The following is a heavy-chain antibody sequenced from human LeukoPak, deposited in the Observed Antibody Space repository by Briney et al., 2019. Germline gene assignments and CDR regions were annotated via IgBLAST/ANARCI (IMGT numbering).Heavy chain of an antibody. CDR3: ARLRSGWYPLAFDY. Sequence: ASETLSLTCAVYGGSFSGYYWSWIRQPPRKGLEWIGEINHSGSTNYNPSLKSRVTISVDTSKNQFSLKLSSVTAADTAVYYCARLRSGWYPLAFDYWGQGTLVTVSS. CDR1: GGSFSGYY. J-gene: IGHJ4*02. CDR2: INHSGST. D-gene: IGHD6-19*01. V-gene: IGHV4-34*01.